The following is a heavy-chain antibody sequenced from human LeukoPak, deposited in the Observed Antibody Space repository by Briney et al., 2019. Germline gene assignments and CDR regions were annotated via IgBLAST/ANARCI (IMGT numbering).Heavy chain of an antibody. D-gene: IGHD3-3*01. CDR1: GFTVSSNY. Sequence: GGSLRLSCAASGFTVSSNYMSWVRQAPGKGLEWVSAISGSGGSTYYADSVKGRFTISRDNSKNTLYLQMNSLRAEDTAVYYCAKEGRFLEWLSFDYWGQGTLVTVSS. J-gene: IGHJ4*02. V-gene: IGHV3-23*01. CDR3: AKEGRFLEWLSFDY. CDR2: ISGSGGST.